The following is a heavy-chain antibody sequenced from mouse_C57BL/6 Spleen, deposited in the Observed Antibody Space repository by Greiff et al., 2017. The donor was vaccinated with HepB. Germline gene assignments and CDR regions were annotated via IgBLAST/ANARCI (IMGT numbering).Heavy chain of an antibody. CDR2: IDPNSGGT. CDR1: GYTFTSYW. D-gene: IGHD4-1*01. V-gene: IGHV1-72*01. J-gene: IGHJ3*01. Sequence: QVQLKQPGAELLKPGASVKLSCKASGYTFTSYWMHWVKQRPGRGLERIGRIDPNSGGTKYNEKFKSKATLTVDKPSSTAYMQLSSLTSEVSGVYYCGRINWDWFAYWGQVTLFTVSA. CDR3: GRINWDWFAY.